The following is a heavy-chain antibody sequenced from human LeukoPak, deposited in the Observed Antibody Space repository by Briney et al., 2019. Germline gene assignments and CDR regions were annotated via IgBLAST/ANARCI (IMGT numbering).Heavy chain of an antibody. CDR2: IYWNDDK. CDR3: PHSERYCSSNSCPNWFDP. Sequence: SGPTLVNPTQTLTLTCTFSGFSLSTSGVGVGWIRQPPGKALEWLAVIYWNDDKHYSPSLKSRLTITKDTSKNQVVLTMTNMDPVDTATYYCPHSERYCSSNSCPNWFDPWGQGTLVTVSS. D-gene: IGHD2-2*01. J-gene: IGHJ5*02. V-gene: IGHV2-5*01. CDR1: GFSLSTSGVG.